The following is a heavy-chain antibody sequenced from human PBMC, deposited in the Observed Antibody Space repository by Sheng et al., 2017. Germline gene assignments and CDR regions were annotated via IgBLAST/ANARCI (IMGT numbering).Heavy chain of an antibody. CDR1: GFSLRTYW. D-gene: IGHD3-3*01. V-gene: IGHV3-74*01. J-gene: IGHJ5*02. Sequence: EVQLVESGGGLVQPGGSLRLSCAASGFSLRTYWMHWVRQAPAKGLVWVSRINSDGSSTAYADSVKGRFTISRDNAKNTLYLQMNSLTVEDTAVYYCIRDFGIADLWGQGTLVTVSS. CDR2: INSDGSST. CDR3: IRDFGIADL.